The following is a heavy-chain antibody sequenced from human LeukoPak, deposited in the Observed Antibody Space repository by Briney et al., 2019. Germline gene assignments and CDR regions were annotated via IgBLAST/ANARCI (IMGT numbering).Heavy chain of an antibody. D-gene: IGHD6-19*01. Sequence: PSETLSLTCTVSGGSISSYYWSWIRQPPGKGLEWIGYIYYSGSTNYNPSLKSRVTISVDTSKNQFSLKLSSVTAADTAVYYCASPIAVAGPGFGFDIWGQGTMVTVSS. J-gene: IGHJ3*02. CDR1: GGSISSYY. CDR2: IYYSGST. V-gene: IGHV4-59*08. CDR3: ASPIAVAGPGFGFDI.